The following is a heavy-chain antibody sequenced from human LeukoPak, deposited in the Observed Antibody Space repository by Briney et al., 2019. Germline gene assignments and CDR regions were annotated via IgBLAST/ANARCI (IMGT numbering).Heavy chain of an antibody. CDR2: INHSGST. CDR1: GGSFSGYY. Sequence: PSETLSLTCAVYGGSFSGYYWSWIRQPPGKGLEWIGEINHSGSTNYNPSLKSRVTISVDTSKNQFSLKLSSVTAADTAVYYCARGHPGIAAAGTVSNWFDPWGQGTLVTVSS. CDR3: ARGHPGIAAAGTVSNWFDP. D-gene: IGHD6-13*01. V-gene: IGHV4-34*01. J-gene: IGHJ5*02.